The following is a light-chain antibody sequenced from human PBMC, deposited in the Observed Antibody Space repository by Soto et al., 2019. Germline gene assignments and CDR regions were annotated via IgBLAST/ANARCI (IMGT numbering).Light chain of an antibody. CDR2: GAS. Sequence: VMTQSPATLSVSPGERVTLSCRSSQSVADNLAWFQQKPGQGPRLLIYGASTRATGIPARFSGSGSETDFTLTISSLRSEDSAVYHCQQYNNWPITFGQRTRLEI. CDR1: QSVADN. J-gene: IGKJ5*01. CDR3: QQYNNWPIT. V-gene: IGKV3-15*01.